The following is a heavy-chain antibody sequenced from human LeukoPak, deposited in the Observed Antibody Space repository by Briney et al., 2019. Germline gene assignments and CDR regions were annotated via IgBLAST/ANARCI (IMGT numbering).Heavy chain of an antibody. J-gene: IGHJ3*02. Sequence: PSETLSLTCTVSGSSIGTYSWSWIRQPPGKGLEWIGYIYSTGSTHYNPSLKSRATMSLDTSKNKFSLRLSSVTAADTAVVYCARHRAEMATITDDAFDMWGQGTMVTVSS. CDR2: IYSTGST. V-gene: IGHV4-4*09. CDR3: ARHRAEMATITDDAFDM. D-gene: IGHD5-24*01. CDR1: GSSIGTYS.